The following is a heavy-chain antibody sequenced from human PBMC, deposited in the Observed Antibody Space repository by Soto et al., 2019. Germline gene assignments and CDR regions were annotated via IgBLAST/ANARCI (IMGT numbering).Heavy chain of an antibody. CDR2: ISSSSSYI. V-gene: IGHV3-21*01. CDR3: ARVRYSSGWYEY. D-gene: IGHD6-19*01. CDR1: GFTFSSYS. J-gene: IGHJ4*02. Sequence: LSLTCAASGFTFSSYSMNWVRQAPGKGLEWVSSISSSSSYIYYADSVKGRFTISRDNAKNSLYLQMNSLRAEDTAVYYCARVRYSSGWYEYWGQGTLVTVSS.